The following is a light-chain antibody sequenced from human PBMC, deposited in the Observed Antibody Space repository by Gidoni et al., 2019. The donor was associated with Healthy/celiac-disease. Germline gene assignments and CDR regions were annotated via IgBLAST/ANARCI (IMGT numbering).Light chain of an antibody. CDR3: AAWDDSLVV. Sequence: LLTQPPSASGPPGQRVTISCSGSSSNIVSNYVYWYQQLPGTAPKLLIYRNNQRPSGVPDRFSGSKSGTSASLAISGLRSEDEADYYCAAWDDSLVVFGGGTKLTVL. V-gene: IGLV1-47*01. J-gene: IGLJ2*01. CDR1: SSNIVSNY. CDR2: RNN.